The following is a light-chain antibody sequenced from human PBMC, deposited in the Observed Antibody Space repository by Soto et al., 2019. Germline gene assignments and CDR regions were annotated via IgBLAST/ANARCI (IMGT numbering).Light chain of an antibody. CDR1: QGISSG. CDR3: QQANSLPLT. J-gene: IGKJ4*01. V-gene: IGKV1-12*01. Sequence: DIQMTQSPSSVSASVGDRVTITCRASQGISSGLSWYQQKPGKAPNLLIYDASILQSGVPSRFSGSGSGTDFTLTISSLQPEDFATYYCQQANSLPLTFGGGTKVQIK. CDR2: DAS.